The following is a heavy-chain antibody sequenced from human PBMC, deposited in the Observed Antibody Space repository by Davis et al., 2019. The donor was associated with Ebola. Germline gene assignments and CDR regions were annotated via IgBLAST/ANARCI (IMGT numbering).Heavy chain of an antibody. J-gene: IGHJ6*02. D-gene: IGHD3-16*01. V-gene: IGHV1-8*01. CDR2: MNPNSGNT. CDR3: AKTVGDIYYYGMDV. Sequence: ASVKVSCKASGYTFTSYDINWVRQATGQGLEWMGWMNPNSGNTGYAQKFQGRVTMTRNTSISTAYMELSSLRSEDTAVYYCAKTVGDIYYYGMDVWGQGATVTVSS. CDR1: GYTFTSYD.